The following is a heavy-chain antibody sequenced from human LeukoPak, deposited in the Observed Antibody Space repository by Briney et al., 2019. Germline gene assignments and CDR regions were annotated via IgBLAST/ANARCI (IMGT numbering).Heavy chain of an antibody. CDR1: GGSISSYY. CDR2: IYYSGST. CDR3: ARQEGLLESPFDY. J-gene: IGHJ4*02. V-gene: IGHV4-59*08. D-gene: IGHD3-3*01. Sequence: SETLSLTCTVSGGSISSYYWSWIRQPPGKGLEWIGYIYYSGSTNYNPSLKSRVTMSVDTSKNRFSLNLSSVTAADTAIYYCARQEGLLESPFDYWGQGTLVTVSS.